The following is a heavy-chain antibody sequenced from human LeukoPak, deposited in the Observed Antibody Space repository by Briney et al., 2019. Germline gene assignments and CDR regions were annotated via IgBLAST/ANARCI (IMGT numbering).Heavy chain of an antibody. CDR2: INHSGST. J-gene: IGHJ4*02. Sequence: SETLSLTCAVYGGSFSGYYWSWIRQPPGKGLEWIGEINHSGSTNYNPSLKSRVTISVDTSKNQFSLKLSSVTAADTAVYYCARVLGGSGGHFDYWGQGTLVTVSS. D-gene: IGHD3-10*01. V-gene: IGHV4-34*01. CDR3: ARVLGGSGGHFDY. CDR1: GGSFSGYY.